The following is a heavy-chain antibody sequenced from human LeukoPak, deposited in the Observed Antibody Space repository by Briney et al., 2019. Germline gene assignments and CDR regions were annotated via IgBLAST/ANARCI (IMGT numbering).Heavy chain of an antibody. CDR3: AKTYYYDPFDY. CDR1: GGSISNSGYY. Sequence: SETLSLTCTVSGGSISNSGYYWGWIRQPPGKGLEWIGNIYYSGSTYYNPSLKSRVTISVDTSKNQFSLKLSSVTAADTAVYYCAKTYYYDPFDYWGQGTLVTVSS. D-gene: IGHD3-22*01. J-gene: IGHJ4*02. CDR2: IYYSGST. V-gene: IGHV4-39*01.